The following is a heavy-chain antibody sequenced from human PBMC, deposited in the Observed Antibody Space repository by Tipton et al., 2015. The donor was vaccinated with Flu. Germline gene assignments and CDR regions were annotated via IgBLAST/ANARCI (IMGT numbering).Heavy chain of an antibody. V-gene: IGHV4-39*07. CDR2: AHYSGST. D-gene: IGHD5-24*01. J-gene: IGHJ4*02. CDR3: ARGDGYNFDY. CDR1: GGSISSSSYH. Sequence: LRLSCTVSGGSISSSSYHWGWIRQPPGMGLEWIGSAHYSGSTYQNPSLESRVTISVDTSKNQFSLKLSSVTAADTAMYYCARGDGYNFDYWGQGTLVTVSS.